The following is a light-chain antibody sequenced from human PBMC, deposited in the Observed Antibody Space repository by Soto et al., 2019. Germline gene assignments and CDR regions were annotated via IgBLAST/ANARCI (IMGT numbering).Light chain of an antibody. V-gene: IGLV2-8*01. CDR3: SSYAGTNNYV. CDR2: EVN. Sequence: QSVLTQPPSASGSPGQSVTISCTGTSSDVGGYNYVSWYQQHPGKAPKLMIYEVNKRPSGVPDRFSGSKSGNTASLTVSGLQAEDEADYYCSSYAGTNNYVFGTGTKVT. CDR1: SSDVGGYNY. J-gene: IGLJ1*01.